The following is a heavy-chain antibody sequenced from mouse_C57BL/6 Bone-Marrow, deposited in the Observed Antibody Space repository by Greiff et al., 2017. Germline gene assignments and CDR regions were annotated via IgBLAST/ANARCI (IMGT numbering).Heavy chain of an antibody. J-gene: IGHJ4*01. D-gene: IGHD1-1*01. V-gene: IGHV14-4*01. Sequence: VQLKQSGAELVRPGASVKLSCTASGFNIKDDYMHWVKQRPEQGLEWIGWIDPENGDTEYASKFQGKATITADTSSNTAYLQLSSLTSEDTAVYYCTPALRNYAMDYWGQGTSVTVSS. CDR2: IDPENGDT. CDR1: GFNIKDDY. CDR3: TPALRNYAMDY.